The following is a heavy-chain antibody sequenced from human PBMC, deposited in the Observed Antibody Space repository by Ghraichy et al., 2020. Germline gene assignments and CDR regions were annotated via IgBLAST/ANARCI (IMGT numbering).Heavy chain of an antibody. D-gene: IGHD1-26*01. CDR2: ISGSGDAT. J-gene: IGHJ3*02. CDR3: AKGYSGYVNDAFDM. Sequence: GESLNISCAASGFSFSTYAMNWARQAPGKGLEWVSSISGSGDATYYADSVRGRFTISRDNSKNTLSLRLNSLRAEDTAVYYCAKGYSGYVNDAFDMWGQGTMVTVSS. CDR1: GFSFSTYA. V-gene: IGHV3-23*01.